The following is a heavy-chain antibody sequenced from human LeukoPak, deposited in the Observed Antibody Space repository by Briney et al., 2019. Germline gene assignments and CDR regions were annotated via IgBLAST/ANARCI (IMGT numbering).Heavy chain of an antibody. V-gene: IGHV3-30-3*01. J-gene: IGHJ4*02. CDR1: GFTFSSYA. D-gene: IGHD1-1*01. CDR3: ARERYAGYYFDY. Sequence: GGSLRLSCAASGFTFSSYAMHWVRQAPGKGLEWVAVISYDGSNKYYADSVKGRFTISRDNSKNTLYLQMNSLRAEDTAVYYCARERYAGYYFDYWGQGTLVTVSS. CDR2: ISYDGSNK.